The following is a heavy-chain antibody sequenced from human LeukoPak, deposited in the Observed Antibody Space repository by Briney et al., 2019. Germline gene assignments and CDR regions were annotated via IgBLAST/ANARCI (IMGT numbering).Heavy chain of an antibody. V-gene: IGHV3-53*05. CDR2: IYSGGST. J-gene: IGHJ1*01. CDR1: GYTVSSNY. D-gene: IGHD3-22*01. Sequence: PGGSLRLSCAASGYTVSSNYMSWVRQAPGKGLEWVSVIYSGGSTYYADSMKGRFTISRDNSKNTLYLEMSSLRIEDTAVYYCAKDPYSSRMEYFRQWGQGTLVIVSS. CDR3: AKDPYSSRMEYFRQ.